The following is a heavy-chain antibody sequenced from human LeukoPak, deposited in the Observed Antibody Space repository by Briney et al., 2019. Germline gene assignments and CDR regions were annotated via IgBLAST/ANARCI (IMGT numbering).Heavy chain of an antibody. V-gene: IGHV4-59*01. CDR2: IYYSGST. D-gene: IGHD3-22*01. J-gene: IGHJ6*02. CDR3: ARALYYYDSSGYYYYYGMDV. Sequence: SETLSLTCTVSGGSISIYYWSWIRQPPGKGLEWIAYIYYSGSTDYNPSLKSRVTISVDTSKNQFSLKLSSVTAADTAVYYCARALYYYDSSGYYYYYGMDVWGQGTTVTVSS. CDR1: GGSISIYY.